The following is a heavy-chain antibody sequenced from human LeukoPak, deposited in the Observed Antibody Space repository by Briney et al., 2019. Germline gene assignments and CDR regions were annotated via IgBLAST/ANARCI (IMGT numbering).Heavy chain of an antibody. CDR2: INSDGSTT. Sequence: GGSLRLSCAASGFSLSSYWMHWIRQSPGKGLVWVSCINSDGSTTSYADSVKGRFTISRDNAKNSLYLQMNSLRAEDTAVYYCAELGITMIGGVWGKGTTVTISS. V-gene: IGHV3-74*01. CDR1: GFSLSSYW. J-gene: IGHJ6*04. D-gene: IGHD3-10*02. CDR3: AELGITMIGGV.